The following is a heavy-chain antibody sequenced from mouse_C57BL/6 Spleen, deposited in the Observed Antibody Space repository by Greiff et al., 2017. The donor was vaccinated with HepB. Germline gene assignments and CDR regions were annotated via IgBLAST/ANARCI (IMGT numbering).Heavy chain of an antibody. CDR3: ARLVRGYAMDY. CDR2: IDPSDSYT. J-gene: IGHJ4*01. D-gene: IGHD1-1*01. V-gene: IGHV1-69*01. Sequence: VQLQQPGAELVMPGASVKLSCKASGYTFTSYWMHWVKQRPGQGLEWIGEIDPSDSYTNYNQKLKGKSTLTVDKSTSTAYMQRSSLTSEDSAVYYCARLVRGYAMDYWGQGTSVTVSS. CDR1: GYTFTSYW.